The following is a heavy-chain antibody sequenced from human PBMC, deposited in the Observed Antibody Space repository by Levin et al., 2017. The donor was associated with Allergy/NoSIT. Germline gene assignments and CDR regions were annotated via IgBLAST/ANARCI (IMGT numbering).Heavy chain of an antibody. J-gene: IGHJ4*02. V-gene: IGHV3-23*01. Sequence: GGSLRLSCVASGFTFPNYYMNWVRQAPGKGLEWVSGISGSGHETHYADSVKGRFTISRDNSRKTLFLHMSSLSAEDTALYYCAKRRRDGHNSDIDYWGQGTLVTVSS. D-gene: IGHD5-24*01. CDR3: AKRRRDGHNSDIDY. CDR2: ISGSGHET. CDR1: GFTFPNYY.